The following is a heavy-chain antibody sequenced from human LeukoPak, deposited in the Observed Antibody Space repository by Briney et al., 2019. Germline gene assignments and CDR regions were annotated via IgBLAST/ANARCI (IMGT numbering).Heavy chain of an antibody. CDR1: GGSISSSSYY. D-gene: IGHD2-8*01. J-gene: IGHJ5*02. CDR2: IYYSGST. V-gene: IGHV4-39*07. Sequence: PSETLSLTCTVSGGSISSSSYYWGWIRQPPGKGLEWIGSIYYSGSTYYNPSLKSRVTISVDTSKNQFSLKLSSVTAADTAVYYCARDPAYCTNGVCYGNWFDPWGQGTLVTVSS. CDR3: ARDPAYCTNGVCYGNWFDP.